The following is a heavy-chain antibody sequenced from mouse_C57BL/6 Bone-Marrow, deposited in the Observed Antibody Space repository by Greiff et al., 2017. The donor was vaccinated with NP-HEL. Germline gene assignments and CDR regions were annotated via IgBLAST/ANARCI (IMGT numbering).Heavy chain of an antibody. D-gene: IGHD1-1*01. Sequence: EVQLQQSGAELVKPGASVKLSCTASGFNIKDYYMHWVKQRTEQGLEWIGRIDPEDGETKYAPKFQGKATIPADTSSNTAYLQLSSLTSEDTAVYFCASSPYGSSHFDYWGQGTTLTVSS. CDR3: ASSPYGSSHFDY. J-gene: IGHJ2*01. CDR2: IDPEDGET. V-gene: IGHV14-2*01. CDR1: GFNIKDYY.